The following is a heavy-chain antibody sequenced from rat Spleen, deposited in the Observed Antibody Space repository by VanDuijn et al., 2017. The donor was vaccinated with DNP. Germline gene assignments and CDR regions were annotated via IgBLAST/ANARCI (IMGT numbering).Heavy chain of an antibody. V-gene: IGHV5-31*01. CDR1: GFTFKNYW. D-gene: IGHD1-10*01. CDR3: ARHEGQLRWFAY. CDR2: ITSSDANP. J-gene: IGHJ3*01. Sequence: EVQLVESGGDLVQPGRSLNLSCVASGFTFKNYWMTWIRQVPGKGLEWVASITSSDANPYYPDSVKGRFTISRDNAQDTLYLQMDSLRSEETATYYCARHEGQLRWFAYWGQGTLVTVSS.